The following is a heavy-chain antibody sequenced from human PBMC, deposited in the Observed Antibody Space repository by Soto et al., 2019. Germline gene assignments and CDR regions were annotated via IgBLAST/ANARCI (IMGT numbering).Heavy chain of an antibody. J-gene: IGHJ4*02. D-gene: IGHD2-8*01. Sequence: GGSLRLSCAASGFTFSSYAMHWVRQAPGKGLEWVAVISYDGSNKYYADSVKGRFTISRENSKNTLYRQMNSQGAEDKAVYYCARDGPDWCTNGVCYLFDYWGQGTLVTVSS. CDR3: ARDGPDWCTNGVCYLFDY. V-gene: IGHV3-30-3*01. CDR1: GFTFSSYA. CDR2: ISYDGSNK.